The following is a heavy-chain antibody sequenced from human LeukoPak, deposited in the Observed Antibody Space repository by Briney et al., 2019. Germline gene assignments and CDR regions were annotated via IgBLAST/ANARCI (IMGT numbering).Heavy chain of an antibody. V-gene: IGHV3-7*01. Sequence: GGSLRLSCAASGFTFSSYWMTWVRQAPGKGLEWVANIKPDGSVGYYVDSVRGRFIISRDNAGDSLYLQMNSLRVEDTAVYYCTLNLVAAAGYHWGQGTLVIVSS. CDR3: TLNLVAAAGYH. J-gene: IGHJ1*01. CDR2: IKPDGSVG. CDR1: GFTFSSYW. D-gene: IGHD6-13*01.